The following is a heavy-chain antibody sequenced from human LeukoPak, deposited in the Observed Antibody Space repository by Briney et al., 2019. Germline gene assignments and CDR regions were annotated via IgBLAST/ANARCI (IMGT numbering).Heavy chain of an antibody. CDR2: ISGSGGHT. CDR3: AKDREDSAMISGVFDL. D-gene: IGHD5-18*01. Sequence: GGSLRLSCEASGFTFTSYAMTWVRQAPGKGLEWVSGISGSGGHTYNADSVEGRFIISRDDSKNTVSLQLSSLRVEDTAVYFCAKDREDSAMISGVFDLWGRGTLVTVSS. CDR1: GFTFTSYA. J-gene: IGHJ2*01. V-gene: IGHV3-23*01.